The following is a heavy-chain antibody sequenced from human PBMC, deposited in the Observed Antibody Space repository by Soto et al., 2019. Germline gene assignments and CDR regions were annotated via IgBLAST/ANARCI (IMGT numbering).Heavy chain of an antibody. Sequence: QITLKESGPMLVKPTETLTLTCTFSGFSLSTRGVGVGWIRQPPGKALEWLALIYWDDDKRYSPSLESRVTITKNTSKVHVVLTRTNLDPVDTATYYCAHRPLPYSHYFDYWCQGALVTVSS. CDR1: GFSLSTRGVG. D-gene: IGHD4-4*01. J-gene: IGHJ4*02. CDR3: AHRPLPYSHYFDY. V-gene: IGHV2-5*02. CDR2: IYWDDDK.